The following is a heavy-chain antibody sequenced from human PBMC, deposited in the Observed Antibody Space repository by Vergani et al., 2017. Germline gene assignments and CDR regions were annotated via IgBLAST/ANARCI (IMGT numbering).Heavy chain of an antibody. CDR1: GGSISSSSYY. V-gene: IGHV4-39*01. D-gene: IGHD3-10*01. J-gene: IGHJ4*02. CDR3: ARXGRDGSGVENYFDY. CDR2: IYYSGST. Sequence: QLQLQESVPGLVKPSETLALTCTVSGGSISSSSYYWGWIRQPPGKGLEWIGSIYYSGSTYYNPSLKSRVTISVDTSKNQFSLKLSSVTAADTAVYYCARXGRDGSGVENYFDYWGQGTLVTVSS.